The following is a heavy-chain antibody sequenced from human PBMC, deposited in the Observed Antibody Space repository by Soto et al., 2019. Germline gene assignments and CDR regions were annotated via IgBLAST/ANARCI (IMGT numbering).Heavy chain of an antibody. CDR3: ATESGSTYGYFDY. CDR2: TYPGDSDT. J-gene: IGHJ4*02. D-gene: IGHD4-17*01. CDR1: GYSFTGYW. Sequence: GESLKISCTGSGYSFTGYWIGWVRQMPGKGLEWMGITYPGDSDTRYSPSFQGRVTISADKSINTAYLQWSSLKAADTAVYFCATESGSTYGYFDYWGQGTQVTVSS. V-gene: IGHV5-51*01.